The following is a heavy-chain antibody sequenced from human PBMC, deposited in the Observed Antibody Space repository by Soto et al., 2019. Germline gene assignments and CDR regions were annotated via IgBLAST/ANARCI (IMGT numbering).Heavy chain of an antibody. CDR2: INPILRMS. J-gene: IGHJ4*02. Sequence: SVKVSCKASGDTFSFYSINWVRQAPGLGLEWMGRINPILRMSNYAQRFQGRVTMTADKSTSTAYMELSSLRSEDTAMYYCASSYGSGYRAFDYWGQGALVTVSS. CDR3: ASSYGSGYRAFDY. CDR1: GDTFSFYS. V-gene: IGHV1-69*02. D-gene: IGHD3-10*01.